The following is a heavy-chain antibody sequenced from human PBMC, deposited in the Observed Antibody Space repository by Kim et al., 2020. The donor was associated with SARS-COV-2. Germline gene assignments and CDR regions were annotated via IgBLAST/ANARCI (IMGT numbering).Heavy chain of an antibody. CDR1: GGTFSSYA. CDR2: IIPILGIA. D-gene: IGHD2-15*01. Sequence: SVKVSCKASGGTFSSYAISWVRQAPGQGLEWMGRIIPILGIANYAQKFQGRVTITADKSTSTAYMELSSLRSEDTAVYYCARDETVVGQDYWGQGTLVTVSS. V-gene: IGHV1-69*04. J-gene: IGHJ4*02. CDR3: ARDETVVGQDY.